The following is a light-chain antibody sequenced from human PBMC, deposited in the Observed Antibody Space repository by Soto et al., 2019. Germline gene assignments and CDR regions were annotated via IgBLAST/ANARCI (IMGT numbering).Light chain of an antibody. CDR1: SSDVGGYNY. CDR3: SSYTSDTTGV. CDR2: DVT. Sequence: QCVLTQPASVSGSPGQSIAISCTGTSSDVGGYNYVSWYQQHPGKAPKLMIYDVTTRPSGVSNRFSGSKSGNTAALTISGLQAEDEADYYCSSYTSDTTGVFGTGTKVTVL. J-gene: IGLJ1*01. V-gene: IGLV2-14*03.